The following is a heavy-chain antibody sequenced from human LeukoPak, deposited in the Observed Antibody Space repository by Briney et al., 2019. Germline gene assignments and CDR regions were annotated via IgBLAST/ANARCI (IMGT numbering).Heavy chain of an antibody. J-gene: IGHJ4*02. Sequence: SETLSRNSTVPGGSISGYNWSWMRQRPGKGREWIGYIYTRGTTNYTPSLKSRVTISADTSKNQFSLKLNSVTAADTAVYYCAGSLPAPKEFAFWGQGAPVTVSS. D-gene: IGHD2-2*01. CDR2: IYTRGTT. V-gene: IGHV4-4*09. CDR1: GGSISGYN. CDR3: AGSLPAPKEFAF.